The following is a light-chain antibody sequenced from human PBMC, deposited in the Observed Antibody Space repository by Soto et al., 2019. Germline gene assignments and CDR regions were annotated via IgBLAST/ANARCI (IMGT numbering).Light chain of an antibody. V-gene: IGKV1-33*01. CDR1: QHISTY. J-gene: IGKJ1*01. CDR2: DAS. CDR3: HQDDNLPPRR. Sequence: DIQVPQSPSSLSASVGDRVTITCQASQHISTYVYWYQQKQGKAPMLLIYDASNLETGVRSRFSGSGSGTDCNFDISSLQPEDIAANYCHQDDNLPPRRFGPGDKLERK.